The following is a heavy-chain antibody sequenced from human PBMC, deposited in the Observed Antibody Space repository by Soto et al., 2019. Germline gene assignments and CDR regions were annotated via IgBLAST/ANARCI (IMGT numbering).Heavy chain of an antibody. CDR2: ISGSGGST. J-gene: IGHJ6*03. CDR1: GFTFSIYA. CDR3: AKTAASYADYYYYMDV. Sequence: GGSVGLSCAASGFTFSIYAMSWFRQAPGKGLEWVSAISGSGGSTYYADSVKGRFTISRDNSKNTLYLQMNSLRAEDTAVYYCAKTAASYADYYYYMDVWGKGTTVTVSS. V-gene: IGHV3-23*01. D-gene: IGHD6-13*01.